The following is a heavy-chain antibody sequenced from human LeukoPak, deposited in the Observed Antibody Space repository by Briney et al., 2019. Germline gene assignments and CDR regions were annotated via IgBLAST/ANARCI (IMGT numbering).Heavy chain of an antibody. Sequence: ASVKVSCKASGYTLSSYAMHWVRQAPGQRLEWMGWINAGNGNTKYSQKFQGRVTITRDTSASTAHMELSSLRAEDTAVYYCARVIGYYYDSSGYLDYWGQGTLVTVSS. CDR1: GYTLSSYA. J-gene: IGHJ4*02. V-gene: IGHV1-3*01. CDR2: INAGNGNT. D-gene: IGHD3-22*01. CDR3: ARVIGYYYDSSGYLDY.